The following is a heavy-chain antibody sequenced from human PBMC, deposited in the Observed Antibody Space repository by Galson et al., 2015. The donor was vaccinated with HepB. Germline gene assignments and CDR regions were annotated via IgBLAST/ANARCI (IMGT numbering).Heavy chain of an antibody. Sequence: SVKVSCKASGYTFTGYYMHWVRQAPGQGLEWMGRINPNSGGTNYAQKFQGRVTMTRDTSISTAYMELSRLRSDDTAVYYCARDLEYSSSSGDLFYYYYYMDVWGKGTTVTVSS. CDR3: ARDLEYSSSSGDLFYYYYYMDV. CDR2: INPNSGGT. V-gene: IGHV1-2*06. J-gene: IGHJ6*03. CDR1: GYTFTGYY. D-gene: IGHD6-6*01.